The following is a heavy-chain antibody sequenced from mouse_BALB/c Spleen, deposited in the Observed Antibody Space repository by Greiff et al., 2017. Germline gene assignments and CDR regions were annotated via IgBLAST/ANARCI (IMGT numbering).Heavy chain of an antibody. CDR1: GYNFTSYW. CDR2: IYPGSGST. CDR3: ARVRGYALDY. V-gene: IGHV1-55*01. D-gene: IGHD2-2*01. J-gene: IGHJ2*01. Sequence: QVHVKQPGAELVKPGTSVKLSCKASGYNFTSYWINWVKLRPGQGLEWIGDIYPGSGSTNYNEKFKSKATLTVDTSSSTAYMQLSSLASEDSALYYCARVRGYALDYWGQGTTLTVSS.